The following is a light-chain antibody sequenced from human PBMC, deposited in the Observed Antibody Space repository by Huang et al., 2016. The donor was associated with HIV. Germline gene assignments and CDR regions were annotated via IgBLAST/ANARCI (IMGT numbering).Light chain of an antibody. J-gene: IGKJ1*01. CDR2: GAS. CDR1: QTVLYSSNNKND. V-gene: IGKV4-1*01. Sequence: DIVMTQSPDSLAVSLGERATINCKSSQTVLYSSNNKNDLAWYQQKPGQPPKLLIYGASTRESGVPDRFSGSGSGTDFTLTINSLQAADVAVYYCHQYYRSPWTFGQGTKVEIK. CDR3: HQYYRSPWT.